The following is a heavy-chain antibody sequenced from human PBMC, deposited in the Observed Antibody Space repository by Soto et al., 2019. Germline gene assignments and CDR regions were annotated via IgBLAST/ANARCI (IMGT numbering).Heavy chain of an antibody. CDR3: AREKKESRVWSGPRHYYGMDV. CDR1: GGTFSSYA. CDR2: IIPIFGTA. D-gene: IGHD3-3*01. Sequence: QVQLVQSGAEVKKPGSSVKVSCKASGGTFSSYAISWVRQAPGQGLEWMGGIIPIFGTANYAQKFQGRVTITADESTSTAYMELSSLRSEDTAVYYCAREKKESRVWSGPRHYYGMDVWGQGTTVTVSS. J-gene: IGHJ6*02. V-gene: IGHV1-69*01.